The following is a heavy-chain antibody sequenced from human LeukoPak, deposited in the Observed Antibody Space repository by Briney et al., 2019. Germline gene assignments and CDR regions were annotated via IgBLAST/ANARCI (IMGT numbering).Heavy chain of an antibody. D-gene: IGHD3-16*01. Sequence: PSETLSLTCTVSGGSISSYYWSWIRQPPGKGLEWIGYIYYSGSTNYNPSLKSRVTISVDTSKNQFSLKLSSVTAADTAVYYCARNEGGSYYYYGMDVWGQGTTVTVSS. J-gene: IGHJ6*02. CDR2: IYYSGST. CDR1: GGSISSYY. CDR3: ARNEGGSYYYYGMDV. V-gene: IGHV4-59*08.